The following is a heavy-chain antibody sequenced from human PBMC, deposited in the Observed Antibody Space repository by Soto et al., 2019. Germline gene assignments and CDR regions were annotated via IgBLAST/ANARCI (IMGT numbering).Heavy chain of an antibody. CDR3: ARLELQPGSYYYYGMDV. V-gene: IGHV1-2*02. D-gene: IGHD1-7*01. CDR2: INPNSGGT. CDR1: GYTFTGYY. J-gene: IGHJ6*02. Sequence: GASVKVSCKASGYTFTGYYMHWVRQAPGQGLEWMGWINPNSGGTNYAQKFQGRVTMTRDTSISTAYMELSRLRSDDTAVYYCARLELQPGSYYYYGMDVWGQGTTVTVSS.